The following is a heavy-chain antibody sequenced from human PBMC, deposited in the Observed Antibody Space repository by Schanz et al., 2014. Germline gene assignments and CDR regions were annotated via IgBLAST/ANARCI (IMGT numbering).Heavy chain of an antibody. CDR1: GFIVRSNY. V-gene: IGHV3-66*02. CDR3: ARKSLVSAHYDS. Sequence: EVQLVESGGGLVQPGGSLRLSCAVSGFIVRSNYMTWVRQAPGKGLEWVSFVHPGGSTYYPDSVKSRFTISRDNSRNTLYLQMGSLRAEDVAVYYCARKSLVSAHYDSWGQGTLVTVSS. J-gene: IGHJ4*02. CDR2: VHPGGST. D-gene: IGHD2-21*01.